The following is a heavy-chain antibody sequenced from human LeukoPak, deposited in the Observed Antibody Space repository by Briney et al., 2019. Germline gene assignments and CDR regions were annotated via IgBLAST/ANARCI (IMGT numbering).Heavy chain of an antibody. CDR2: ISYSGNT. J-gene: IGHJ4*02. D-gene: IGHD1-26*01. CDR3: VRLQTEPLDPFIDC. Sequence: PSETLSLTCSVSGGPISSYYWSWIRQPPGKGLEWIGHISYSGNTNYNPSLKSRVTIFVDMAKNQFSLKVRSVTAADTAVYFCVRLQTEPLDPFIDCWGQGTLVTVSS. CDR1: GGPISSYY. V-gene: IGHV4-59*08.